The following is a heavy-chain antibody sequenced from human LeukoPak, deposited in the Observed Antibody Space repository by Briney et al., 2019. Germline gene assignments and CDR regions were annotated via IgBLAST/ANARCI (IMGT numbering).Heavy chain of an antibody. J-gene: IGHJ4*02. V-gene: IGHV3-23*01. CDR2: ISGSGGST. CDR1: GFTFSSYA. D-gene: IGHD3-3*01. CDR3: AKRPLHDFWSGYPFDY. Sequence: GGSLRLSCAASGFTFSSYAMSWVRQAPGKGLEWVSAISGSGGSTYYADSVKGRFTISRDNSKNTLYLQMNSLRAEDTAVYYCAKRPLHDFWSGYPFDYWGQGTLVTVSS.